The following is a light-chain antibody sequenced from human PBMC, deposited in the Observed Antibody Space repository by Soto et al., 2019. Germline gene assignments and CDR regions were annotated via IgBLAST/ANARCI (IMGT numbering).Light chain of an antibody. Sequence: EIVLTQSPGTLSLSPGERATLSCRASQSVSSSYLVWYQQKPGQAPRLLIYGASSRATGIPDRFIGSGSGTNFIPTISRLEPEDFAVYYCQQYGSSPYTFGQGTKLEIK. CDR3: QQYGSSPYT. CDR2: GAS. J-gene: IGKJ2*01. CDR1: QSVSSSY. V-gene: IGKV3-20*01.